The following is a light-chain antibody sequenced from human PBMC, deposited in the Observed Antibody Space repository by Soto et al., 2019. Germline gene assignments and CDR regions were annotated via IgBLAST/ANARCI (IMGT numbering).Light chain of an antibody. J-gene: IGKJ3*01. Sequence: LSASVGDRVTITCQASQDIKNYLNWYQQKSGKAPKLLIYDASDLETGVPSRFSGGGFGTEFTLNISSLQPDDSAIYYCQHYNTYSKTFGPGTKVDIK. V-gene: IGKV1-33*01. CDR2: DAS. CDR3: QHYNTYSKT. CDR1: QDIKNY.